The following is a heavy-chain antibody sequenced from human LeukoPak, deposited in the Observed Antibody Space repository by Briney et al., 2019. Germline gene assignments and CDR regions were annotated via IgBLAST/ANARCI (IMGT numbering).Heavy chain of an antibody. CDR3: ASLLWFGDFDY. D-gene: IGHD3-10*01. Sequence: PGGSLGLSCAASGFTFSSYWMSWVRQAPGKGLEWVANIKQGGSEKYYVDSVKGRFTISRDNAKNSLYLQMNSLRAEDTAVYYCASLLWFGDFDYWGQGTLVTVSS. V-gene: IGHV3-7*01. CDR2: IKQGGSEK. J-gene: IGHJ4*02. CDR1: GFTFSSYW.